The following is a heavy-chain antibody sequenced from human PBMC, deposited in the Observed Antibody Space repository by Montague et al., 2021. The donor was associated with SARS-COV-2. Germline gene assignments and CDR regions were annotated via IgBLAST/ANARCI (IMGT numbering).Heavy chain of an antibody. Sequence: SETLSLICTVSGSISGYYWTWIRQSAGKGLEWIGRISSSGGIDYNASLKSRVTMSLDTSKIRLSLKLSSVTAADTAVYYCARQYIGYNRRFDYWGQGALVTVSP. J-gene: IGHJ4*02. D-gene: IGHD5-24*01. CDR2: ISSSGGI. V-gene: IGHV4-4*07. CDR1: GSISGYY. CDR3: ARQYIGYNRRFDY.